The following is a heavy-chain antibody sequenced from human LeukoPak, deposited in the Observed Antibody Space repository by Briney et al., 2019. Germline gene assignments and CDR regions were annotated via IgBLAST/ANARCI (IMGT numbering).Heavy chain of an antibody. CDR3: ARDDCSSISCYHNWFDP. CDR2: ISDDGRNK. V-gene: IGHV3-30*03. Sequence: GRSLRLSCAACGFTFSSYGMHWVRQAPGKGLEWVALISDDGRNKYYADSVKGRFTISRDNSKKTLCLQMNSLRAEDTAVYYCARDDCSSISCYHNWFDPWGQGTLVTVSS. CDR1: GFTFSSYG. D-gene: IGHD2-2*01. J-gene: IGHJ5*02.